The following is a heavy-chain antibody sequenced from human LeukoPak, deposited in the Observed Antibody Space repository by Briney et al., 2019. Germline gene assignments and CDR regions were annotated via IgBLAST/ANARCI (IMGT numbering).Heavy chain of an antibody. Sequence: ASVKVSCKVSGYTLTELSMHWVRQAPGKGLEWMGGFDPEDGETIYAQKFQGRVTMTEDTSTDTAYMELRSLRSDDTAVYYCARGGREYYGSGSYYHDYWGQGTLVTVSS. D-gene: IGHD3-10*01. CDR1: GYTLTELS. CDR2: FDPEDGET. V-gene: IGHV1-24*01. CDR3: ARGGREYYGSGSYYHDY. J-gene: IGHJ4*02.